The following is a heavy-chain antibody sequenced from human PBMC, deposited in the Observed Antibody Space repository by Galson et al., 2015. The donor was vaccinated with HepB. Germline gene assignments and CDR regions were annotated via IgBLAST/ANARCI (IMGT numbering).Heavy chain of an antibody. V-gene: IGHV3-74*01. D-gene: IGHD3-3*01. Sequence: SLRLSCAASGFTFGNYWMTWVRQAPGQGLQWVSRINSDGSSAHYVDSLKGRFTISRDNAKDTLSLQMKSLEVEDTAVYYCARGGVDFWSGYHLDYWGQGTLVIVSS. CDR1: GFTFGNYW. CDR3: ARGGVDFWSGYHLDY. CDR2: INSDGSSA. J-gene: IGHJ4*02.